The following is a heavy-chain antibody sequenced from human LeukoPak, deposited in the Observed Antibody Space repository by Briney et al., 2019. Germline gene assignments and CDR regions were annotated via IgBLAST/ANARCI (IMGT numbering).Heavy chain of an antibody. V-gene: IGHV4-31*03. CDR2: IYYSGST. CDR3: ARGTPSSGWYTFDY. J-gene: IGHJ4*02. Sequence: SQTLSLTCTVSGGSISSGAYYWSWIRQHPGKGLEWIGYIYYSGSTYYNSSLKSRVTISVGTSKNQFSLKLSSVTAADTAVYYCARGTPSSGWYTFDYWGQGTLVTVSS. CDR1: GGSISSGAYY. D-gene: IGHD6-19*01.